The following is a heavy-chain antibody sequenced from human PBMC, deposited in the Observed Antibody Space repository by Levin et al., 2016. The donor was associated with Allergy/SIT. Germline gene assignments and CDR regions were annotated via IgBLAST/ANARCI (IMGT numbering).Heavy chain of an antibody. J-gene: IGHJ6*02. D-gene: IGHD1-1*01. CDR3: ARGGTTETTSYGVDV. CDR1: GGSISRYY. V-gene: IGHV4-59*01. CDR2: IFHSGGT. Sequence: SETLSLTCTVSGGSISRYYWSWIRQPPGKGLEWIGHIFHSGGTNYKSSLKNRVTISVDTSKNQFSLQLSSVTAADTAVYYCARGGTTETTSYGVDVWGLGTTVTVSS.